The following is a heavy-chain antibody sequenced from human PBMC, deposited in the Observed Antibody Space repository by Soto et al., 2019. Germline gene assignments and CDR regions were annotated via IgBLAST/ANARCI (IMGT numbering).Heavy chain of an antibody. J-gene: IGHJ6*02. CDR2: IYWDDNK. V-gene: IGHV2-5*02. CDR3: AQRLARGRPMDA. D-gene: IGHD3-10*01. Sequence: QITLKESGPTLVKPTETLTLTCTFSGFSLSTSGVSVGRIRQPPGKALEWLALIYWDDNKRYSPSLESGLTITKDTSKNKVVLTMSNMDPVDTATYYCAQRLARGRPMDAWGQGTTVIGS. CDR1: GFSLSTSGVS.